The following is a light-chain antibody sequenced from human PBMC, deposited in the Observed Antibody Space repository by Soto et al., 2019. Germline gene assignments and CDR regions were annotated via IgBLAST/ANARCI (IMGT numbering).Light chain of an antibody. CDR1: SSDVGGYNF. Sequence: QSALTQPASVSGSPGQSITMSCTGTSSDVGGYNFVSWYQQHPGKAPKLMIYEVSSRPSGVSNRFSGSKSGDTASLTISGLQAEDEADYYCSSYTSTSTLVFGTGTKVTVL. CDR2: EVS. V-gene: IGLV2-14*01. J-gene: IGLJ1*01. CDR3: SSYTSTSTLV.